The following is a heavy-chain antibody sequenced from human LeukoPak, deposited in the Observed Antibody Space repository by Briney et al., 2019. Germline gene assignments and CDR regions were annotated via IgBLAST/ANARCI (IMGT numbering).Heavy chain of an antibody. Sequence: GKSLRLSCAASGFTFSSYGMHWVRQGPGKGLEWVAVISSDGSSKYYADSVKGRFTISRDNSRNTLYLHMNSLRPEDTAVYYCAKENTGDFDYWGQGTLVTVSS. J-gene: IGHJ4*02. CDR2: ISSDGSSK. D-gene: IGHD3-10*01. CDR1: GFTFSSYG. V-gene: IGHV3-30*18. CDR3: AKENTGDFDY.